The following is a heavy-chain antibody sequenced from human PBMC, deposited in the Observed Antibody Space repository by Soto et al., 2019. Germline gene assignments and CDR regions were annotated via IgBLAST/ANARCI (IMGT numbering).Heavy chain of an antibody. J-gene: IGHJ6*02. D-gene: IGHD5-18*01. CDR2: IYYSGST. Sequence: SVTLPLTCTVSGGSISSYYWSWIRQPPGKGLEWIGYIYYSGSTNYNPSLKSRVTISVDTSKNQFSLKLSSVTAADTAVYYCARGGGYSYGFYYYYGMDVWGQGTTVTVSS. CDR1: GGSISSYY. V-gene: IGHV4-59*01. CDR3: ARGGGYSYGFYYYYGMDV.